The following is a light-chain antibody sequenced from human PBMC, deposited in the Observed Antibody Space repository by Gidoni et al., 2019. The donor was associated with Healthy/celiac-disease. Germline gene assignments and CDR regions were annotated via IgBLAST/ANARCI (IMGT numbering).Light chain of an antibody. CDR1: QSVSSY. J-gene: IGKJ5*01. CDR3: QQRSNWPPIT. Sequence: LLTQSPATLSLSPGERATLSCRASQSVSSYSAGYQQKPGQAPRLLIYDASNRPPGSPAKFSGSGSGTDVTLTISSLEPDDFAVYYCQQRSNWPPITCGQGTRLEIK. CDR2: DAS. V-gene: IGKV3-11*01.